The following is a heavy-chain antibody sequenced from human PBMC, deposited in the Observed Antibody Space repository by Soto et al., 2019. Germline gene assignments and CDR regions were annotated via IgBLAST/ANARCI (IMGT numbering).Heavy chain of an antibody. CDR2: ISSTGSAI. CDR3: VRDAWVGEFGEGHGMDV. Sequence: GGSLRLSCAASGFTFTNFYMSWIRQAPGKGLEWVSYISSTGSAIYYADSVRGRFTISRDNAKKSLYLHMNSLRAEDTAVYYCVRDAWVGEFGEGHGMDVWGPGTTVPVSS. J-gene: IGHJ6*02. CDR1: GFTFTNFY. D-gene: IGHD3-10*01. V-gene: IGHV3-11*01.